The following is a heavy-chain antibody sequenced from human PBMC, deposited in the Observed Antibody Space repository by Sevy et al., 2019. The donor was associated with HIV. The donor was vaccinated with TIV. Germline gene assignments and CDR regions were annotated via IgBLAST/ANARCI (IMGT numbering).Heavy chain of an antibody. CDR3: ARGGVDQLYFDY. CDR2: IYHSGST. Sequence: SETLSLTCAVSGYSISSGYYWGWIRQPPGKGLEWIGSIYHSGSTYYNPSLKSRVTISVDTSKNQFSLKLSSVTAADTAVYYCARGGVDQLYFDYWGQGTLVTVSS. CDR1: GYSISSGYY. D-gene: IGHD2-2*01. J-gene: IGHJ4*02. V-gene: IGHV4-38-2*01.